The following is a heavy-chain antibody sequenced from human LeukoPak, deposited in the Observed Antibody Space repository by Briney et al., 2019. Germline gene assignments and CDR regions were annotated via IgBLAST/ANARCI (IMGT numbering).Heavy chain of an antibody. J-gene: IGHJ4*02. D-gene: IGHD2-21*02. Sequence: GGSLRLSCAASGFTVSSNYMSWVRQAPGKGLEWVSVIYSGGSTYYADSVKGRFTISRDNAKNSLYLQMNSLRAEDTAVYYCARVAYCGGDCYPNTLFDYWGQGTLVTVSS. CDR3: ARVAYCGGDCYPNTLFDY. CDR2: IYSGGST. CDR1: GFTVSSNY. V-gene: IGHV3-53*01.